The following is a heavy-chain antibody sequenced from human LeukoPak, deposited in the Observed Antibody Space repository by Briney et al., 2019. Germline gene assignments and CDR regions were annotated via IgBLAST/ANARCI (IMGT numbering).Heavy chain of an antibody. CDR1: GLTVSGNY. CDR3: AKLWDRSIAAPIDD. D-gene: IGHD6-6*01. CDR2: IYSGGST. Sequence: GGSLRLSCAASGLTVSGNYMSWVRQAPGKGLEWVSVIYSGGSTYYADSVKGRFTISRDNSKNTLYLQMNSLRAEDTAVYYCAKLWDRSIAAPIDDWGQGTLVTVSS. J-gene: IGHJ4*02. V-gene: IGHV3-66*04.